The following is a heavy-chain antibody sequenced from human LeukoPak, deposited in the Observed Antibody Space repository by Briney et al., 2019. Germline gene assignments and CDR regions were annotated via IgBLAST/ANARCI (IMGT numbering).Heavy chain of an antibody. CDR3: AKDFESEQWLVSPFDY. CDR2: ISGSGGST. J-gene: IGHJ4*02. CDR1: GFTFSSYA. Sequence: PGGSLSLSCAASGFTFSSYAMSWVRQAPGKGLGWVSTISGSGGSTYYADSVKGRFTISRDNSKNTLFLQMNSLRPEDTAVYYCAKDFESEQWLVSPFDYWGQGTLVTVSS. D-gene: IGHD6-19*01. V-gene: IGHV3-23*01.